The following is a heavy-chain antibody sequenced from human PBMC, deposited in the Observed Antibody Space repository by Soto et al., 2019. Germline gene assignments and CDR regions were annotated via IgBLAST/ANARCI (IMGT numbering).Heavy chain of an antibody. CDR3: ARVRDGYNGHYFDY. D-gene: IGHD5-12*01. CDR2: IYYSGSP. V-gene: IGHV4-30-4*01. J-gene: IGHJ4*02. CDR1: GGTLSRCGYF. Sequence: TPEKLSHPYIVSGGTLSRCGYFWCWIRQAPGKGLEWIGYIYYSGSPYYNPSLKSRLTISVDTSKNQFSLKLSSVTAADTVVYYCARVRDGYNGHYFDYWGQGTLVTVSS.